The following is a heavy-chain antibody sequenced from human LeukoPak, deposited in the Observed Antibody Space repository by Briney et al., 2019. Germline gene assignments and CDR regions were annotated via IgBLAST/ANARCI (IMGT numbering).Heavy chain of an antibody. J-gene: IGHJ4*02. Sequence: GGSLRLSCAASGFTFSSSAMSWVRQTPGKGLEWVCGISGSAISTYYADSVMGRFTISRDNSKNTLYLQMNSLRAEDTAVYYCAKTGSSSWGYFDYWGQGTLVTVSS. V-gene: IGHV3-23*01. D-gene: IGHD6-13*01. CDR3: AKTGSSSWGYFDY. CDR1: GFTFSSSA. CDR2: ISGSAIST.